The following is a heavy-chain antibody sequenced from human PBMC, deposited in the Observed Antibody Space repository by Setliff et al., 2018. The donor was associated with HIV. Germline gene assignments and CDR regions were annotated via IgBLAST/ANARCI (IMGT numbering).Heavy chain of an antibody. J-gene: IGHJ5*02. D-gene: IGHD3-10*01. V-gene: IGHV4-39*01. CDR3: ARLGTGYGSGSYYSWFDP. CDR1: GGSISSSSYY. CDR2: IYYSGST. Sequence: SETLSLTCTVSGGSISSSSYYWGWIRQPPGKGLEWIGSIYYSGSTYYNPSLKSRVTISVDTSKNQFSLKLSSVTAADMAVYYCARLGTGYGSGSYYSWFDPWGQGTLVTVSS.